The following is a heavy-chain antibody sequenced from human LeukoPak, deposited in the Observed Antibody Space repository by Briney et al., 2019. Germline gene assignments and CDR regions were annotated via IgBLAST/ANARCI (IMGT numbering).Heavy chain of an antibody. D-gene: IGHD2-2*02. V-gene: IGHV4-34*01. CDR3: ARPTSSYRTLGL. CDR2: INHSGST. J-gene: IGHJ2*01. Sequence: SETLSLTCAVYGGSFSGYYRSWIRQPPGKGLEWIGEINHSGSTNYNPSLKSRVTISVDTSKNQFSLKLSSVTAADTAVYYCARPTSSYRTLGLWGRGTLVTVSS. CDR1: GGSFSGYY.